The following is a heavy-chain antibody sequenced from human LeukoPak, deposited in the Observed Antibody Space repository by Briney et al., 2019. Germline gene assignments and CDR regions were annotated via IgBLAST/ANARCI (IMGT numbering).Heavy chain of an antibody. CDR3: ARGSPHHYGSGSYYNSPIFDY. CDR2: INHSGST. V-gene: IGHV4-34*01. J-gene: IGHJ4*02. D-gene: IGHD3-10*01. Sequence: NSSETLSLTCAVYGGSFSGYYWSWIRQPPGKGLEWIGEINHSGSTNYNPCLKSRVTISVDTSKNQFSLKLSSVTAADTAVYYCARGSPHHYGSGSYYNSPIFDYWGQGTLVTVSS. CDR1: GGSFSGYY.